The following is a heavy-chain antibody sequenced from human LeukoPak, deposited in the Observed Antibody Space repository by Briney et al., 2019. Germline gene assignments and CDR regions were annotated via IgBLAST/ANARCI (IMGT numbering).Heavy chain of an antibody. Sequence: SETLSLTCSVSGGSISSSSYYWGWLRQPPGKGLEWIGSIYYSGNTYNNPSLKSRVTISVDTSENQFSLKLSSVTAADTAVYYCARYVVYGSGKYYFDYWGQGTLVTVSS. CDR2: IYYSGNT. V-gene: IGHV4-39*01. CDR1: GGSISSSSYY. J-gene: IGHJ4*02. D-gene: IGHD3-10*01. CDR3: ARYVVYGSGKYYFDY.